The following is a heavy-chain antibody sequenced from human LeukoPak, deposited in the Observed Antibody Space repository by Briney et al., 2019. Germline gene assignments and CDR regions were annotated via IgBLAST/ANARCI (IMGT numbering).Heavy chain of an antibody. V-gene: IGHV1-8*01. CDR2: MNPNSGNT. CDR1: GYTFTSYD. CDR3: ARVPRGVTTRGYMWFDP. D-gene: IGHD4-11*01. Sequence: ASVKVSCKASGYTFTSYDINWVRQATGQGLEWMGWMNPNSGNTGYAQKFQGRVTMTRNTSISTAYMELSSLRSEDTAVYYCARVPRGVTTRGYMWFDPWGQGTLVTVSS. J-gene: IGHJ5*02.